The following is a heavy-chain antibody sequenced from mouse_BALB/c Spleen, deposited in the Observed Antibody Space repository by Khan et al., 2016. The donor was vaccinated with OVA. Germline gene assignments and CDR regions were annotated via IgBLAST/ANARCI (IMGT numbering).Heavy chain of an antibody. CDR3: ARKNGSDFDY. CDR1: GYSFTGYF. J-gene: IGHJ2*01. D-gene: IGHD1-1*01. CDR2: INPHIGET. V-gene: IGHV1-20*02. Sequence: IQLVQSGPELVKPGASVKISCKASGYSFTGYFMTWVMQSHGKSLEWIGRINPHIGETFYNQKFKGKAILTVDESSSTVHMELRSLASEDSAVYYCARKNGSDFDYWGQGTTLTVSS.